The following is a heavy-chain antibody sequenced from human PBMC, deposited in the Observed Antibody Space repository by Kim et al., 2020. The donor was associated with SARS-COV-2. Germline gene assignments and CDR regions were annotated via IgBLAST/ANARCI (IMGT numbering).Heavy chain of an antibody. V-gene: IGHV3-53*01. J-gene: IGHJ3*02. D-gene: IGHD1-26*01. Sequence: SVKGRFTIARDNSKTTLYLQMNSLRAEDTAVYYCARSPAYSGSYYGAFDIWGQGTMVTVSS. CDR3: ARSPAYSGSYYGAFDI.